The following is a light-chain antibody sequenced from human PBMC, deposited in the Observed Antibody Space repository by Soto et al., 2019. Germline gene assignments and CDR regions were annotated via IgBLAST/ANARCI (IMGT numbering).Light chain of an antibody. V-gene: IGLV2-11*01. CDR1: SSDVGAYNY. Sequence: QSALTQPRSVSGSPGQSVTISCTGSSSDVGAYNYVSWYQQYPGQAPKLMIYDVIKRPSGVPDRFSGSKSGYTASLTISGLQDEDEADYYCCSYAGYYTVVFGGGTKLTVL. J-gene: IGLJ2*01. CDR2: DVI. CDR3: CSYAGYYTVV.